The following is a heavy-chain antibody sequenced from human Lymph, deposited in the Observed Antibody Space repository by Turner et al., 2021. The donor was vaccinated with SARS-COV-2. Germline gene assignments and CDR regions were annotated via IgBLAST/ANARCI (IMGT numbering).Heavy chain of an antibody. CDR1: GFTFSSSA. Sequence: QVQLVESGRVVVQPGRSLRLSCTASGFTFSSSARHWVRQAPGKGLEWVSLISYDGSNKYYADSVKGRFTISRDNSKNTLYLQMNSLRTEDTAVYYCAREMGSGSDYWGQGTLVTVSS. CDR3: AREMGSGSDY. CDR2: ISYDGSNK. D-gene: IGHD3-10*01. J-gene: IGHJ4*02. V-gene: IGHV3-30*04.